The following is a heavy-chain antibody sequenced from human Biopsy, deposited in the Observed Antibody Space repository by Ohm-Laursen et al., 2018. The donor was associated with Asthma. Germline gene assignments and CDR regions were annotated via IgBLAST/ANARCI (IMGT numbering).Heavy chain of an antibody. Sequence: SLRLSRAASGFSFRDYYMSWIRQAPGKGLEWISYISSGGRTIYYADSVKGRFTISRDNAQNLLYLQMSSLRTEDTAVYYCARDNHDYYYYGMDLWGQGTSVTVSS. D-gene: IGHD1-14*01. J-gene: IGHJ6*02. CDR3: ARDNHDYYYYGMDL. V-gene: IGHV3-11*01. CDR2: ISSGGRTI. CDR1: GFSFRDYY.